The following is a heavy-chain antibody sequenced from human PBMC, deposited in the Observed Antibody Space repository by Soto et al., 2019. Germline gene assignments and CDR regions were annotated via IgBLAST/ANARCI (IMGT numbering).Heavy chain of an antibody. CDR3: AHSRVRDDAFGL. D-gene: IGHD3-3*01. V-gene: IGHV2-5*01. Sequence: QITLKESGPTLVKPTQTLTLTCTFSGFSLSTSGVGVGWIRQPPGKALEWLALIYWNDDKRYSPSRKSRLTITKDTSKNQVVLTMTNMDTVDTTTYYCAHSRVRDDAFGLWGQGTMVTVSS. CDR2: IYWNDDK. CDR1: GFSLSTSGVG. J-gene: IGHJ3*01.